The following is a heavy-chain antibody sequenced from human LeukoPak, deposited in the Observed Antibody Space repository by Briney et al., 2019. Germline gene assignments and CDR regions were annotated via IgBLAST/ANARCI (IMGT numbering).Heavy chain of an antibody. Sequence: GGSLRLSCAASGFTFSSYSMNWVRQAPGKGLEWVAGIFGSGGSPHYTDSVKGRFTISRDNCKNTVYLQINSLRAEDTAVYYCGKTTAGYSSGQKPAWPVDYWGQGTLVTVSS. CDR1: GFTFSSYS. D-gene: IGHD6-19*01. V-gene: IGHV3-23*01. CDR2: IFGSGGSP. J-gene: IGHJ4*02. CDR3: GKTTAGYSSGQKPAWPVDY.